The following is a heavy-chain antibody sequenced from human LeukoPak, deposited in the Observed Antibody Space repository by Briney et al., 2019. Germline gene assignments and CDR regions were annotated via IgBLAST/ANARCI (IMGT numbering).Heavy chain of an antibody. CDR2: INHSGST. Sequence: SETLSLTCAVYGGSFSGYYWSWIRQPPGKGLERIGEINHSGSTNYNPSLKSRVTISVDTSKNQFSLKLSSVTAADTAVYYRARLSSSWYLYWGQGTLVTVSS. J-gene: IGHJ4*02. D-gene: IGHD6-13*01. CDR1: GGSFSGYY. V-gene: IGHV4-34*01. CDR3: ARLSSSWYLY.